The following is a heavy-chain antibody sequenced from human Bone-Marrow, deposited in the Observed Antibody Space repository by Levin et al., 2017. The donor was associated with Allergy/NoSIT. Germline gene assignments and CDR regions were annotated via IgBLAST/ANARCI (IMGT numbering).Heavy chain of an antibody. Sequence: ASVKVSCKASGYTFTSYDINWVRQATGQGLEWMGWMNPNSGNTGYAQKFQGRVTMTRNTSISTAYMELSSLRSEDTAVYYCARARLRFLEWLSPPYYYGMDVWGQGTTVTVSS. CDR2: MNPNSGNT. V-gene: IGHV1-8*01. D-gene: IGHD3-3*01. J-gene: IGHJ6*02. CDR1: GYTFTSYD. CDR3: ARARLRFLEWLSPPYYYGMDV.